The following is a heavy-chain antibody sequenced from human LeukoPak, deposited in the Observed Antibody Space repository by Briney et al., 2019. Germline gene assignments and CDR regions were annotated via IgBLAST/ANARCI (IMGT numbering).Heavy chain of an antibody. J-gene: IGHJ4*02. CDR3: ARSSGTGTFSY. CDR2: VYYGRSP. CDR1: GDSISRSTYY. V-gene: IGHV4-39*02. D-gene: IGHD6-25*01. Sequence: PSETLSLTCTVSGDSISRSTYYWAWIRQPPGRGLEWIGSVYYGRSPYFNPSLESRATISVDTSKNHFSLKMSSVTAADTAVYYCARSSGTGTFSYWGQGTLVTVSS.